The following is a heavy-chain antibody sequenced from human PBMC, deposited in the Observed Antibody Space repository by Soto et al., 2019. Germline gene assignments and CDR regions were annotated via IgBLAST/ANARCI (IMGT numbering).Heavy chain of an antibody. V-gene: IGHV4-31*03. CDR2: IYYSGST. CDR3: ARNKDIVLMGGWFDP. Sequence: SETLSLTCTVSGGSISSGGYYWSWIRQHPGKGLEWIGYIYYSGSTYYNPSLKSRVTISVDTSKNQFSLKLSSVTTADTAVYYCARNKDIVLMGGWFDPWGQGTLVTVSS. CDR1: GGSISSGGYY. J-gene: IGHJ5*02. D-gene: IGHD2-8*01.